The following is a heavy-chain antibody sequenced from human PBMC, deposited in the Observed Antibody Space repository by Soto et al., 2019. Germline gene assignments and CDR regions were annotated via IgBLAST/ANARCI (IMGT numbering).Heavy chain of an antibody. CDR2: IYYSGST. V-gene: IGHV4-31*03. CDR1: GGSISSGGYY. D-gene: IGHD3-10*01. J-gene: IGHJ6*03. Sequence: SETLSLTCTVSGGSISSGGYYWSWIRQHPGKGLEWIGYIYYSGSTYYNPSLKSRVTISVDTSKNQFSLKLSSVTAADTAVYYCARNYCGSGSYFNNWDYYYYYMDVWGKGTTVTVSS. CDR3: ARNYCGSGSYFNNWDYYYYYMDV.